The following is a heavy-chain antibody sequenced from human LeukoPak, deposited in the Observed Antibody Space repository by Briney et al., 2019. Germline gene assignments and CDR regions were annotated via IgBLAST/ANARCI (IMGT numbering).Heavy chain of an antibody. CDR2: ISSNGGST. Sequence: GGSLRLSCAASGFTFSTYGMHWVRQAPGKGLQYVSAISSNGGSTYYADSVKGRFTISRDNSKNTLYLQMSSLRAEDTAVYYRVKAGGSGTSIYYFDYWGQGTLVTVSS. CDR3: VKAGGSGTSIYYFDY. J-gene: IGHJ4*02. CDR1: GFTFSTYG. V-gene: IGHV3-64D*09. D-gene: IGHD3-10*01.